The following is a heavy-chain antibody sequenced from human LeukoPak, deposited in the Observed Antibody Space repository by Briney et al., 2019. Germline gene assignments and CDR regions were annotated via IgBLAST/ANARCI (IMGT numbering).Heavy chain of an antibody. CDR1: GYTFTSYD. CDR2: MNPNSGNT. Sequence: ASVKVSCKASGYTFTSYDINWVRQATGQGLEWMGWMNPNSGNTGYAQKFQGRVTMTEDTSTDTAFMELSSLNSEDTAMYYCSILAVTANRNWFDPWGQGTLVTVSS. CDR3: SILAVTANRNWFDP. V-gene: IGHV1-8*02. J-gene: IGHJ5*02. D-gene: IGHD2-21*02.